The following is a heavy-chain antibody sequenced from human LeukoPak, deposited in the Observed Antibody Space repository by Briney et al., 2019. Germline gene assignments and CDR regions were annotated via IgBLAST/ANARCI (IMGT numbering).Heavy chain of an antibody. CDR2: MYYSGRT. J-gene: IGHJ6*02. V-gene: IGHV4-59*01. Sequence: PSETLSLTCTVSGGSISSYYWSWIRQPPGKGLEWIGYMYYSGRTNYNPSLKSRVTISVDTSKNQFSLKLSSVTAADTAVYYCARTFSESYYYYGMGVWGQGTTVTVSS. D-gene: IGHD1-26*01. CDR3: ARTFSESYYYYGMGV. CDR1: GGSISSYY.